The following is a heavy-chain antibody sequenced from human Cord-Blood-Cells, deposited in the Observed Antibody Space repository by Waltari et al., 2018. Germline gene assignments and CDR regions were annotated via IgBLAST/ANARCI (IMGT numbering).Heavy chain of an antibody. CDR3: ARAPRGDDYGDY. V-gene: IGHV1-2*06. J-gene: IGHJ4*02. Sequence: QVQLVQSGAEVKKPGASVKDSCKASGYTFTGYYMHWVRQAPGQGLEGRGRINPNSGGTNYAQKFQGRVTMTRDTSISTAYMELSRLRSDDTAVYYCARAPRGDDYGDYWGQGTLVTVSS. CDR1: GYTFTGYY. CDR2: INPNSGGT. D-gene: IGHD3-16*01.